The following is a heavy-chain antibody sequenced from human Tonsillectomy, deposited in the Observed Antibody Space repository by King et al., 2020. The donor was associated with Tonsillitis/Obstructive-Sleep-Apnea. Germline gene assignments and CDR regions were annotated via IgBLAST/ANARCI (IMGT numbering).Heavy chain of an antibody. V-gene: IGHV4-34*01. CDR2: INHSGST. CDR1: GGSFSGYY. Sequence: VQLQQWGAGLLKPSETLSLTCAVYGGSFSGYYWSWIRQPPGKGLEWIGEINHSGSTNYKPSLKSRVTISVDTSKNQFSLKLSSVTAADTAVYYCARLMVAYYYYYMDVWGKGTTVTVSS. CDR3: ARLMVAYYYYYMDV. D-gene: IGHD2-15*01. J-gene: IGHJ6*03.